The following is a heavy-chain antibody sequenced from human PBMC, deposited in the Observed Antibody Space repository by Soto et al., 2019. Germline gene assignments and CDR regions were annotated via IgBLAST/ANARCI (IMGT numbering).Heavy chain of an antibody. CDR3: VREMWTRSGPQTCFDY. D-gene: IGHD6-25*01. CDR2: FSPNSGAT. V-gene: IGHV1-18*01. Sequence: QVQLVQSEGELRQPGASVTVSCRASGYTFTSYGIIWGQQAPGQGLEWMGYFSPNSGATTYAQNLQGRLTLTTDTSTSTAYMELRSLSSDDTAIYYCVREMWTRSGPQTCFDYWGLGALVTVSS. CDR1: GYTFTSYG. J-gene: IGHJ4*02.